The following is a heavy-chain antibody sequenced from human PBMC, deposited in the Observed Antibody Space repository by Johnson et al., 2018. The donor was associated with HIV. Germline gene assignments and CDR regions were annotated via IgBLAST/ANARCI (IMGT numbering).Heavy chain of an antibody. J-gene: IGHJ3*02. CDR1: GFMFSGYW. CDR2: ISYDGSNK. Sequence: QVQLVESGGGLVKPGGSLRLSCAASGFMFSGYWMSWFRQAPGKGLEWVAVISYDGSNKYYADSVKGRFTISRDNSKNTLYLQMNSLRAEDTALYYCARGTYSSDACDIWGKGTMVTVSS. CDR3: ARGTYSSDACDI. D-gene: IGHD4-11*01. V-gene: IGHV3-30*03.